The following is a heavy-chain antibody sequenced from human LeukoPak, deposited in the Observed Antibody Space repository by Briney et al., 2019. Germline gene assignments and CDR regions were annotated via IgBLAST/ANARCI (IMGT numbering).Heavy chain of an antibody. CDR1: GGSISSGGYS. Sequence: SETLSLTCAVSGGSISSGGYSWSWIRQPPGKGLEWIVYIYHSGSTYYNPSLKSRVTISVDRSKNQFSLKLSSVTAADTAVYYCARGGGRYYLWRNLDYWGQGTLVTVSS. CDR3: ARGGGRYYLWRNLDY. D-gene: IGHD1-26*01. CDR2: IYHSGST. V-gene: IGHV4-30-2*01. J-gene: IGHJ4*02.